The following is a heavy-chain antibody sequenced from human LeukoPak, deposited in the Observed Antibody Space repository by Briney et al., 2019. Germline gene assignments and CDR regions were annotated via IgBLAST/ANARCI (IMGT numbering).Heavy chain of an antibody. CDR3: AREVHIVVVTAINNWFDP. Sequence: GGSLRLSCAASGFTFSRYSMNWVRQAPGKGLEWVSSISSSSSYIYYADSVKGRFTISRDNAKNSLYLQMNSLRAEDTAVYYCAREVHIVVVTAINNWFDPWGQGTLVTVSS. V-gene: IGHV3-21*01. D-gene: IGHD2-21*02. CDR1: GFTFSRYS. CDR2: ISSSSSYI. J-gene: IGHJ5*02.